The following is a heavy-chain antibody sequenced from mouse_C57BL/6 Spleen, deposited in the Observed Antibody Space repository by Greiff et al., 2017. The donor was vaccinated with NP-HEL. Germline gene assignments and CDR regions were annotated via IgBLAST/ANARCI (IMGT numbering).Heavy chain of an antibody. D-gene: IGHD2-3*01. J-gene: IGHJ3*01. CDR2: INPSSGYT. CDR3: ASYDGYLFAD. Sequence: VQLQHSGAELARPGASVKMSCKASGYTFTSYTMHWVKQRPGQGLEWIGYINPSSGYTKYNQKFKDKATLTADKSSSTAYMQLSSLTSEDAAVYDCASYDGYLFADWGQGTLVTVAA. CDR1: GYTFTSYT. V-gene: IGHV1-4*01.